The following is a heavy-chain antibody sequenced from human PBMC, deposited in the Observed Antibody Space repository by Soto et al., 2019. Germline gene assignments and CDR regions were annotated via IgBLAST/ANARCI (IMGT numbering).Heavy chain of an antibody. CDR1: GFTFSSYG. Sequence: GGPLRLSCAASGFTFSSYGMHWVRQAPGKGLEWVAVISYDGSNKYYADSVKGRFTISRDNSKNTLYLQMNSLRAEDTAVYYCATIAAAGTRGEIFDYWGQGTLVTVSS. CDR3: ATIAAAGTRGEIFDY. CDR2: ISYDGSNK. V-gene: IGHV3-30*03. D-gene: IGHD6-13*01. J-gene: IGHJ4*02.